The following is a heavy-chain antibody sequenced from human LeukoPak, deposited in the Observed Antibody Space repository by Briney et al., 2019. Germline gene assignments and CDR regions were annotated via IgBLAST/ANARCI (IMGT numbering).Heavy chain of an antibody. CDR1: GGSISSYY. V-gene: IGHV4-59*01. Sequence: SETLSLTCTVSGGSISSYYWSWIRQPPGKGLEWIGYTSDKGSTSYNPSLKSRVTILVDMSKNQFSLKVNSVTAADTAVYYCVRVQAEGHSDIWGQGTLVTVSP. CDR2: TSDKGST. CDR3: VRVQAEGHSDI. J-gene: IGHJ3*02.